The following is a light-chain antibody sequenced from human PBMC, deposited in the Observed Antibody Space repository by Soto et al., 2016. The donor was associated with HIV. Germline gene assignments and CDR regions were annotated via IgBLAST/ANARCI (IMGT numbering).Light chain of an antibody. CDR1: ETLLNTDGRTY. J-gene: IGKJ4*01. CDR2: EVS. V-gene: IGKV2D-29*02. CDR3: MQSVQTPLT. Sequence: DILMVQTPLSLSVTPGQEASISCRSNETLLNTDGRTYLYWYLQKAGQSPQLLIYEVSARMSGVPERFSGSGSGTDFTLKISRVEAEDVGVYYCMQSVQTPLTFGGGTKVEIK.